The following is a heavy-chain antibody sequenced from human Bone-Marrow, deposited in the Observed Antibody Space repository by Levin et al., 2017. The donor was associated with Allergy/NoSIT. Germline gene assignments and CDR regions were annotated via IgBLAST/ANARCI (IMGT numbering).Heavy chain of an antibody. CDR1: GGSISIGGYY. Sequence: PSETLSLTCTVSGGSISIGGYYWSWIRQHPEKGLEYIGYIDHSGNTYYNPSLKSRVAISVDTSSNQFSLRLSSVSAADTAVYYCARDRAFNYYDSSDYFYGMDVWGQGTTVTVSS. V-gene: IGHV4-31*03. J-gene: IGHJ6*02. D-gene: IGHD3-22*01. CDR2: IDHSGNT. CDR3: ARDRAFNYYDSSDYFYGMDV.